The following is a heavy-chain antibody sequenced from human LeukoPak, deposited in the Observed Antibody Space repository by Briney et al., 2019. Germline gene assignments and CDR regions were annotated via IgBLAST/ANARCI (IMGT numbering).Heavy chain of an antibody. D-gene: IGHD6-13*01. V-gene: IGHV3-23*01. CDR1: GFSFSTYA. CDR3: SGSTSWYLNY. CDR2: ISGSGDNNDNT. J-gene: IGHJ4*02. Sequence: QAGGSLRLSCAASGFSFSTYAMSWVRQAPGKGLEWVSAISGSGDNNDNTYYADSVKGQFTISRDNSKNTLYPQMSSLRAEDAAVYSKSGSTSWYLNYWGQGTLVTVSS.